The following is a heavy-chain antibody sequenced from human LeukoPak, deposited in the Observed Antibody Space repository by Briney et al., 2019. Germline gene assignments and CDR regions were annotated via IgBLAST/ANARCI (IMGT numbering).Heavy chain of an antibody. CDR1: GGSFSGYY. CDR2: MFFSGST. V-gene: IGHV4-34*12. D-gene: IGHD6-13*01. J-gene: IGHJ5*02. CDR3: ARITSSWYSVFDL. Sequence: SETLSLTCAVYGGSFSGYYWGWVRQPPGKGLEWIGSMFFSGSTYYTPSLKSRLTIYVDRSKNLFSLKLSSVTAADTAVYFCARITSSWYSVFDLWGQGTLVTVSS.